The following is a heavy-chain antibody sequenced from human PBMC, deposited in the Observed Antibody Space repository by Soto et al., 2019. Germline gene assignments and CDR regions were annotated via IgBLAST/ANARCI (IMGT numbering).Heavy chain of an antibody. V-gene: IGHV3-43D*04. D-gene: IGHD6-6*01. Sequence: EVQLVESGGVVVQPGGSLRLSCAASGFTFDDYAMHWVRQAPGKGLEWVSLISWDGGSTYYADSVKGRFTISRDNSKNSLYLQMNSLRAEDTALYYCAKALPRGARRGTPVYYYYYGMDVWGQGTTVTVSS. CDR3: AKALPRGARRGTPVYYYYYGMDV. J-gene: IGHJ6*02. CDR2: ISWDGGST. CDR1: GFTFDDYA.